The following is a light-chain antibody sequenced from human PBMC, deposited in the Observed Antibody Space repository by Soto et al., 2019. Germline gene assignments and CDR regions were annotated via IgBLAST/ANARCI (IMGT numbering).Light chain of an antibody. CDR1: QSVSSY. CDR3: QQRAT. CDR2: DAS. Sequence: EIVLTQSPATLSLSPGERAALCCRASQSVSSYLAWYQQKPGQAPRLLIYDASNRATGIPARFSGSGSGTDFTLTISSLEPEDFAVYYCQQRATFGPGTKVDIK. J-gene: IGKJ3*01. V-gene: IGKV3-11*01.